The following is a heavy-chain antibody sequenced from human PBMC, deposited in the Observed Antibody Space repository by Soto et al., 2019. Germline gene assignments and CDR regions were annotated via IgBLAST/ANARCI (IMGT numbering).Heavy chain of an antibody. CDR2: INAGNGNT. V-gene: IGHV1-3*01. J-gene: IGHJ4*02. Sequence: ASVKVSCKASGYTFTSYAIHWVRQAPGQRLEWMGWINAGNGNTKYSQKFQGRVTITRDTSASTAYTELRSLTSEDTAVYYCARDGAVSGNSNFDYWGQGTLVTVSS. CDR3: ARDGAVSGNSNFDY. CDR1: GYTFTSYA. D-gene: IGHD6-19*01.